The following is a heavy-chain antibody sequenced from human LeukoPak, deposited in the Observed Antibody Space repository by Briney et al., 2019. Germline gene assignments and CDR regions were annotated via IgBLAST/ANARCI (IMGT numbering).Heavy chain of an antibody. D-gene: IGHD2-2*01. J-gene: IGHJ6*02. CDR2: ISCRGGST. Sequence: GGSLRLSCAASVFPFSSYAMRWVREPPGRGLEWVSAISCRGGSTYYADSVKGRFTISRDNSKNTLYLQMNSLRAEDTAVYYCANLGYCSSTSCFLGGMDVWGQGTTVTVSS. CDR1: VFPFSSYA. V-gene: IGHV3-23*01. CDR3: ANLGYCSSTSCFLGGMDV.